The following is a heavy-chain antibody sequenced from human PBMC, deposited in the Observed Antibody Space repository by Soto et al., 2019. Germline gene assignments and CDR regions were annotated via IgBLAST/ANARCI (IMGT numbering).Heavy chain of an antibody. J-gene: IGHJ5*02. CDR1: GGSISSINW. D-gene: IGHD3-10*01. V-gene: IGHV4-4*02. Sequence: SETLSLTCGVSGGSISSINWWSWVRQTPGKGLEWIGEIYYSGTANYNPSLTSRVTMSIDKSKNQFFLNLTSVTAADTAVYYCARPSGVSATYWFDAWGQGTLVTVSS. CDR3: ARPSGVSATYWFDA. CDR2: IYYSGTA.